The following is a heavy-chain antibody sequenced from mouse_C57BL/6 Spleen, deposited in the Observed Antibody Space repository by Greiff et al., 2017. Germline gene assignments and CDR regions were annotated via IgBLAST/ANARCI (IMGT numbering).Heavy chain of an antibody. D-gene: IGHD2-1*01. V-gene: IGHV1-9*01. J-gene: IGHJ4*01. CDR1: GYPFTGYW. Sequence: QVQLKESGAELMKPGASVKLSCKATGYPFTGYWIEWVKQRPGHGLEWIGEILPGSGSTNYNEKFKGKATFTAAPSSNTAYMQRSSLTTEDSSIYYFASNGNFDAMDYWGQGTSVTVSS. CDR2: ILPGSGST. CDR3: ASNGNFDAMDY.